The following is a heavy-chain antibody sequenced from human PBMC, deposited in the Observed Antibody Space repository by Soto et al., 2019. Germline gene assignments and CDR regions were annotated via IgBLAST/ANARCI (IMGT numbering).Heavy chain of an antibody. D-gene: IGHD3-22*01. J-gene: IGHJ4*02. V-gene: IGHV4-39*02. CDR3: ARDPYDSSGYPQIYFDY. Sequence: PSETLSLTCTVSGGSISSSSYYWGWIRQPPGKGLEWIGSIYYSGSTYYNPSLKSRVTISVDTSKNQFSLRAEDTAVYYCARDPYDSSGYPQIYFDYWSQGTLVTVSS. CDR2: IYYSGST. CDR1: GGSISSSSYY.